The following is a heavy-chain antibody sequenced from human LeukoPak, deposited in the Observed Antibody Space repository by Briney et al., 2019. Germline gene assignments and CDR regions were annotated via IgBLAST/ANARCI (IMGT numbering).Heavy chain of an antibody. CDR1: GYTFTSYG. CDR3: ARDLWSGYDSDNWFDP. CDR2: ISAYNGNT. D-gene: IGHD5-12*01. J-gene: IGHJ5*02. Sequence: ASVKVSCKASGYTFTSYGISWVRQAPGQGLEWMGWISAYNGNTNYAQKLQGRVTMTTDTSTSTAYMELRSLRSDDTAVYYCARDLWSGYDSDNWFDPWGQGTLVTVSS. V-gene: IGHV1-18*01.